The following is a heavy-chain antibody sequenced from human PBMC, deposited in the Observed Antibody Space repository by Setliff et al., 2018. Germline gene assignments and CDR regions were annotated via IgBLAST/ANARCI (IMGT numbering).Heavy chain of an antibody. CDR2: INHSGST. D-gene: IGHD1-26*01. CDR3: ARRIVGAVDGFDI. CDR1: GGSFSGYY. Sequence: SETLSLTCAVYGGSFSGYYWSWIRQPPGKGLEWIGEINHSGSTNYNPSLKSRVTISVDTSKNQFSLKLSSVTAADTAVYYCARRIVGAVDGFDIWGQGTMVTVSS. J-gene: IGHJ3*02. V-gene: IGHV4-34*01.